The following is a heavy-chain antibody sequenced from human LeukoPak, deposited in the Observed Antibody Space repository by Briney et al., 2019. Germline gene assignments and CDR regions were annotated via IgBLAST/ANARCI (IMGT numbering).Heavy chain of an antibody. Sequence: SETLSLTCTVSGDSISSYYWNWIRQPPGKGLEWIGYLYYSGSTSYNPSLKSRVTMSVDTSKNQFSLKLTSVTAADTAVYYCARERVRGVIKSLYYFDYWGQGTLVTVSS. J-gene: IGHJ4*02. CDR3: ARERVRGVIKSLYYFDY. V-gene: IGHV4-59*01. D-gene: IGHD3-10*02. CDR2: LYYSGST. CDR1: GDSISSYY.